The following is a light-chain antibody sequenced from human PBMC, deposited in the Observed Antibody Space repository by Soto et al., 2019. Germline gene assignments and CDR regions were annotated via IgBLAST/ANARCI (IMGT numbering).Light chain of an antibody. J-gene: IGLJ7*01. V-gene: IGLV2-23*02. CDR1: SSDVGSYNL. CDR3: CSYAGSSTFAV. CDR2: EVS. Sequence: QSVLTQPASVSGSHGQSITISCTGTSSDVGSYNLVSWYQQHPGKAPKLMIYEVSKRPSGVSNRFSGSKSGNTASLTISGLQAEDEADYYCCSYAGSSTFAVFGGGTQLTVL.